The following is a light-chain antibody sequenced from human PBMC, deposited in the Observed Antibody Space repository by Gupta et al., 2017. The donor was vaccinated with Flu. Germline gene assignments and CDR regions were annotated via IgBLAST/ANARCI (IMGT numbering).Light chain of an antibody. J-gene: IGKJ3*01. Sequence: DIQMTQSPSSLSASVGDRVTITCRASQFISSSLNWYQQKPGKAPKLLIYGASSLQSGVPSRFSGSGSGTDFTLTISSLQPEDFATYYCQQSYITTVTFGPGTKVNIK. CDR2: GAS. CDR1: QFISSS. CDR3: QQSYITTVT. V-gene: IGKV1-39*01.